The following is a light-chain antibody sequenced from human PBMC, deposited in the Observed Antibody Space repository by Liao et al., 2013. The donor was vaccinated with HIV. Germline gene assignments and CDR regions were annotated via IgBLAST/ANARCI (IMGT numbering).Light chain of an antibody. Sequence: SYELTQPPSVSVAPGETARITCGGNNIGSRGVHWYQQKPGQAPVLVIYYDTDRPSGIPARFSGSNSGNTATLTISSVAAGDEADYYCQVWHSGSDHYVFGTGTKVTVL. CDR3: QVWHSGSDHYV. CDR2: YDT. J-gene: IGLJ1*01. CDR1: NIGSRG. V-gene: IGLV3-21*04.